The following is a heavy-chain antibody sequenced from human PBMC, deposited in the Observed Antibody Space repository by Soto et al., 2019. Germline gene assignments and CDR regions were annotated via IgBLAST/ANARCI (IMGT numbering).Heavy chain of an antibody. CDR2: IYPGDSDT. CDR3: AIHVRGVSYAFYYYYGMDV. CDR1: GYSFTSYW. D-gene: IGHD1-26*01. J-gene: IGHJ6*02. Sequence: EVQLVQSGAEVKKPGESLKISCKGSGYSFTSYWIGWVRQMPGKGLERIGIIYPGDSDTRYSPSFQGQVTISADKSISTAYLQWSSLKASATAMYYCAIHVRGVSYAFYYYYGMDVWGQGTTVTVSS. V-gene: IGHV5-51*01.